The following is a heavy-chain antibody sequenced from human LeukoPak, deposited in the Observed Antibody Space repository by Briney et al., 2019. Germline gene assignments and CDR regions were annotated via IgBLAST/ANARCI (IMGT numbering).Heavy chain of an antibody. V-gene: IGHV1-2*02. CDR1: GYTFTGYY. Sequence: GASVKVSCKASGYTFTGYYMHWVRQAPGQGLEWMGWINPNSGGTNYAQKFQGRVTMTRDTSISTAYMELSRLRSDDTAVYYCARVRVGSLAARIDYWGQGTLVTVSS. J-gene: IGHJ4*02. D-gene: IGHD6-6*01. CDR3: ARVRVGSLAARIDY. CDR2: INPNSGGT.